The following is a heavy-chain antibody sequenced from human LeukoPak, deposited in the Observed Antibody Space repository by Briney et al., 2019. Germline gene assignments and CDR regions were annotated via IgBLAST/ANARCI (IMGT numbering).Heavy chain of an antibody. CDR2: ISYDGSNK. CDR3: AKVPPPSNIAVAGNGFDY. D-gene: IGHD6-19*01. J-gene: IGHJ4*02. V-gene: IGHV3-30*18. CDR1: GFTFSSYG. Sequence: GGSLRLSCAASGFTFSSYGMHWVRQAPGKGLEWVAVISYDGSNKYYADSVKGRFTISRDNSKNTLYLQMNSLRAEDTAVYYCAKVPPPSNIAVAGNGFDYWGQGTLVTVSS.